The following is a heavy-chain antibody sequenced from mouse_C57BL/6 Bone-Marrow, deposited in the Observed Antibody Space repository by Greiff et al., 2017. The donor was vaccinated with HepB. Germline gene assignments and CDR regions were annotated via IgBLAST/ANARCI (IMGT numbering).Heavy chain of an antibody. J-gene: IGHJ2*01. V-gene: IGHV1-69*01. CDR3: ARPVTGTGMGFDY. CDR2: IDPSDSYT. D-gene: IGHD4-1*01. Sequence: QVQLQQPGAELVMPGASVKLSCKASGYTFTSYWMHWVKQRPGQGLEWIGEIDPSDSYTNYNQKFKGKSTLTVDKSSSTAYMQLSSLTSEDSAVYYCARPVTGTGMGFDYWGQGTTLTVSS. CDR1: GYTFTSYW.